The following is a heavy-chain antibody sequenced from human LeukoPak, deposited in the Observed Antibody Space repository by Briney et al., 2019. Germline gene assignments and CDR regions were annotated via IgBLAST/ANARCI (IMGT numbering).Heavy chain of an antibody. D-gene: IGHD6-13*01. CDR3: ARAAYSSSWYIWFDP. CDR1: GYTFTGYY. Sequence: ASVKVSCKASGYTFTGYYMHWVRQAPGQGLEWMGWINPNSGGTNYAQKFQGRVTMTRDTSISTAYMELSRLRPDDTAVYYCARAAYSSSWYIWFDPWGQGTLVTVSS. J-gene: IGHJ5*02. CDR2: INPNSGGT. V-gene: IGHV1-2*02.